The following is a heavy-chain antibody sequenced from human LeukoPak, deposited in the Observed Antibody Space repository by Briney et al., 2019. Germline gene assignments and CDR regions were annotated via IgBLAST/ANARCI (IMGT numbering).Heavy chain of an antibody. CDR1: GFTFSSYW. J-gene: IGHJ4*02. CDR3: ARGGSSWYPDY. D-gene: IGHD6-13*01. Sequence: AGGSLRLSCAASGFTFSSYWMHWVRQAPGKGLVWVSRINSDGSSTSYADSVKGRFTISRDNAKNTLYLQMNSLRAEDTAVYYCARGGSSWYPDYWGQGTLVTVSP. CDR2: INSDGSST. V-gene: IGHV3-74*01.